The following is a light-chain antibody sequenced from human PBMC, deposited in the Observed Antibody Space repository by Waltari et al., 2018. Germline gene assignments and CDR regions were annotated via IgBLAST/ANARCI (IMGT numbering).Light chain of an antibody. J-gene: IGKJ4*01. CDR1: QGVSSY. CDR3: QQRINWPLT. V-gene: IGKV3-11*01. Sequence: EVVLTQSPATLSLSPGERATLSCRASQGVSSYLAWYQQKPGQAPRLLIYDASNRATGSPARFSGSGSGTDFTLTISSLEPEDFAVYYCQQRINWPLTFGGGTKVEIK. CDR2: DAS.